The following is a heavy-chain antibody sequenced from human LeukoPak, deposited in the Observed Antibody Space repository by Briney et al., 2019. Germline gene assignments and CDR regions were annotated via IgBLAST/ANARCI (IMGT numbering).Heavy chain of an antibody. CDR3: ASSDSSSWYVRVVYYVY. V-gene: IGHV4-34*01. CDR1: GGSFSGYY. CDR2: INHSGST. J-gene: IGHJ4*02. D-gene: IGHD6-13*01. Sequence: SETLSLTCAVYGGSFSGYYWSWIRQPPGKGLEWIGEINHSGSTNYNPSLKSRVTISVDTSKNQFSLKLSSVTAADTAVYYCASSDSSSWYVRVVYYVYWGQETLVTVSS.